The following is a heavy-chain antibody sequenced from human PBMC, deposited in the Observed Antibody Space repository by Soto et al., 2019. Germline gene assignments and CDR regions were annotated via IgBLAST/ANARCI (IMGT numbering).Heavy chain of an antibody. D-gene: IGHD3-22*01. J-gene: IGHJ6*02. V-gene: IGHV3-23*01. CDR2: ISGSGGST. CDR3: AKDQGTMIVVRYGMDV. Sequence: PAGSLRLSCAASGFTFSDYSMSWVRQAPGKGLEWVSAISGSGGSTYYADSVKGRFTISRDNSKNTLYLQMNSLRAEDTAVYYCAKDQGTMIVVRYGMDVWGQGTTVTVSS. CDR1: GFTFSDYS.